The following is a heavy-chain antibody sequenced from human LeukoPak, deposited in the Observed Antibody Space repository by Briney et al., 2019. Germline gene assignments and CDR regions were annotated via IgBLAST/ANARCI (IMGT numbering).Heavy chain of an antibody. CDR3: ARRADSSGDQYNWFDP. CDR1: GYTFTSYY. V-gene: IGHV1-46*01. CDR2: IKPTTGST. J-gene: IGHJ5*02. D-gene: IGHD3-22*01. Sequence: ASVKVSCKASGYTFTSYYMHWVRQAHGQGLEWMGIIKPTTGSTSYAQKFQGRVTMTRDTSTSTVYMELSSLRSEDTAVYYCARRADSSGDQYNWFDPWGQGTLVTVSS.